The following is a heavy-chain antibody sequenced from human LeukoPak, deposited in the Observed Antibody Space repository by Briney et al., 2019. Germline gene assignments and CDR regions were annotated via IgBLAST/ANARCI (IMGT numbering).Heavy chain of an antibody. CDR1: VYTFTDYY. Sequence: ASVKVSCKASVYTFTDYYMHWVRQAPGQGFEWMGRINPNDGDTNYAQKFQGRVTMTRDTSISTAHMEVSRLRSDDTAVYYCARANFLYCSSSTCLVDYWGQGTLVTVSS. CDR3: ARANFLYCSSSTCLVDY. D-gene: IGHD2-2*01. CDR2: INPNDGDT. V-gene: IGHV1-2*06. J-gene: IGHJ4*02.